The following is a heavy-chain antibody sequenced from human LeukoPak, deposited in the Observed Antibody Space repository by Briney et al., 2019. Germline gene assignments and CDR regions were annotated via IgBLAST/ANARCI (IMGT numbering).Heavy chain of an antibody. CDR1: GFTFSTYA. CDR2: ISGSGGTT. V-gene: IGHV3-23*01. Sequence: GGSLRLSCAASGFTFSTYAMSWVRQAPGKGLEWVSAISGSGGTTYYADSVKGRFTISRDNSKNTLYLQMYTLRAEDTAVYYCAKAPTVTTNYFDYWGQGTLVTVSS. J-gene: IGHJ4*02. D-gene: IGHD4-17*01. CDR3: AKAPTVTTNYFDY.